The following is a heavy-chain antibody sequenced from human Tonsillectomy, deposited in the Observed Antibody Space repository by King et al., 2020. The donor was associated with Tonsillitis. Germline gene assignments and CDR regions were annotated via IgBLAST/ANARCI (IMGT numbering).Heavy chain of an antibody. CDR2: ISYRGST. CDR1: GGSISSSTYY. D-gene: IGHD3-22*01. V-gene: IGHV4-39*01. Sequence: VQLQESGPRLVKPSETLSLTCTVSGGSISSSTYYWAWIRQPPGKGLDWIGTISYRGSTFYNSFLQSRVSISVDTSKNQLSLKLSSVTAADTAVYYCARIYDTSGYYFAHFDVWGRGALVTVSA. CDR3: ARIYDTSGYYFAHFDV. J-gene: IGHJ2*01.